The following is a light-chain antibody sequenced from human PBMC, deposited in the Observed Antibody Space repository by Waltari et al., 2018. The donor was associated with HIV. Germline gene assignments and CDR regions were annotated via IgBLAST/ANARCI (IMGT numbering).Light chain of an antibody. J-gene: IGKJ1*01. V-gene: IGKV1-39*01. Sequence: DIQMTQSPSSLSASVGDRVTITCRASQSITTYLNWYQQKPGKAPKLLIYAASNLQSGVPDRFSGSGSGTDFTLKISRVEAEDVVVYYCMQALQTWTFGQGTKVEIK. CDR3: MQALQTWT. CDR2: AAS. CDR1: QSITTY.